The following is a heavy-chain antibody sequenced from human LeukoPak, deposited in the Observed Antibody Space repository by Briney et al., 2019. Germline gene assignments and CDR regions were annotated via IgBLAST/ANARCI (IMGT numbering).Heavy chain of an antibody. CDR1: GFTFSNAW. V-gene: IGHV3-15*01. Sequence: GESLRLSCAASGFTFSNAWMSWVRQAPGKGLEWVGRIKSKSDGGTTDYAAPVEGRFTISRDDSKNTLYLQMNSLKTEDTAVYYCTTGSYYDTTDYWGQGTLVTVSS. J-gene: IGHJ4*02. D-gene: IGHD3-22*01. CDR2: IKSKSDGGTT. CDR3: TTGSYYDTTDY.